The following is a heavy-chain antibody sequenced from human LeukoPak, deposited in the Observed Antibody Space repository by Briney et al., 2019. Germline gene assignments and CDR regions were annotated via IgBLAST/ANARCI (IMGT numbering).Heavy chain of an antibody. CDR3: ARGSSRGFDWLLAFDY. J-gene: IGHJ4*02. D-gene: IGHD3-9*01. Sequence: SVKVSCKASGGTFSSYAISWVRQAPGQGLEWMGGIIPIFGTANYAQKFQGRVTITADESTSTAYMELSSLRSEDTAVYYCARGSSRGFDWLLAFDYWGQGTPVTVSS. CDR1: GGTFSSYA. CDR2: IIPIFGTA. V-gene: IGHV1-69*01.